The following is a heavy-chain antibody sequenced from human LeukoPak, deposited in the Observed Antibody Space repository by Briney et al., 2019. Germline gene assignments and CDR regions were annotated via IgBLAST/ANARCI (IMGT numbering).Heavy chain of an antibody. CDR2: ISSTGTYM. V-gene: IGHV3-21*01. Sequence: KPGGSLRLSCAASGFAFGDFSINWVRQAPGKGLEWVSAISSTGTYMYYADSVRGRFTISRDNAKNTLYLQMTGLTAEDTAVYYCAPRDRHDHWGKGTQVIVSS. D-gene: IGHD3-16*01. J-gene: IGHJ4*02. CDR3: APRDRHDH. CDR1: GFAFGDFS.